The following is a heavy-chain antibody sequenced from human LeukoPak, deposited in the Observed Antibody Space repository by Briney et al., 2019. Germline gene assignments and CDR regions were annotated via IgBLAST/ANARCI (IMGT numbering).Heavy chain of an antibody. CDR3: ARDLKLWSNTQSY. CDR2: IWYDGSNK. Sequence: GGSLRLSCAASGFTFSNFAMFWVRQPPGKGLGWVAVIWYDGSNKYYADSVKGRFTISRDNSKNTVYLQMNSLRAEDTAVYYCARDLKLWSNTQSYWGQGTLVTVSS. D-gene: IGHD3-16*01. CDR1: GFTFSNFA. V-gene: IGHV3-33*01. J-gene: IGHJ4*02.